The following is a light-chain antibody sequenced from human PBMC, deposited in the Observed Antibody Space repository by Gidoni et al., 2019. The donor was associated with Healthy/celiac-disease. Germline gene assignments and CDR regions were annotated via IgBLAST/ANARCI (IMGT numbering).Light chain of an antibody. CDR3: SSYTSSSTLV. Sequence: QSALPQPASVSGSPGQSITISCTGTSSAVGGYNYVSWYQQHPGKAPKLMIYEVSNRPSGVSNRFSGSKSGITASLTISGLQAEDEADYYCSSYTSSSTLVFGGGTKLTVL. CDR1: SSAVGGYNY. CDR2: EVS. V-gene: IGLV2-14*01. J-gene: IGLJ2*01.